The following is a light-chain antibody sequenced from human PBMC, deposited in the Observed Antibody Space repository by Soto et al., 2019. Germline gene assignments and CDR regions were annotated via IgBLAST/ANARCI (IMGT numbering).Light chain of an antibody. CDR3: QQRMNWPLT. CDR1: QTVTNH. J-gene: IGKJ4*01. V-gene: IGKV3-11*01. Sequence: EIVLTQSPATLSLSPGGRATLSCRASQTVTNHLAWYQQKAGQPPRLLIFDASTRASGIPPRFSGSGSGTDFTLTISRVDPDDFEVYYCQQRMNWPLTFGGGTRVEIK. CDR2: DAS.